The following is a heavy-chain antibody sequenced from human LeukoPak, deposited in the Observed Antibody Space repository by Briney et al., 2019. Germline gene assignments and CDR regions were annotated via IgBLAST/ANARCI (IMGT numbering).Heavy chain of an antibody. V-gene: IGHV3-53*01. D-gene: IGHD1-7*01. CDR2: IYSGGST. CDR3: ARMGLPSRLGYYYYYMDV. J-gene: IGHJ6*03. Sequence: GGSLRLSCAASGFTVSSNYMSWVRQAPGKGLEWVSVIYSGGSTYYADSVKGRFTISRDNSKNTLYLQMNSLRAEDTAVYYCARMGLPSRLGYYYYYMDVWGKGTTVTVSS. CDR1: GFTVSSNY.